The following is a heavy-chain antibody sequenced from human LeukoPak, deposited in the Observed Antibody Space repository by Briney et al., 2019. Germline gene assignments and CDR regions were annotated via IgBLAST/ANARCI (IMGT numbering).Heavy chain of an antibody. V-gene: IGHV1-46*01. D-gene: IGHD5-12*01. CDR1: GYTFTSYY. Sequence: ASVKVSCKSSGYTFTSYYMYWVRQAPGQGLEWMGIINPSGGSTSYAQKFQGRVTMTRDTSISTAYMELSRLRSDDTAVYYCAKGGYLVYHYFDYWGQGTLVTVSS. J-gene: IGHJ4*02. CDR2: INPSGGST. CDR3: AKGGYLVYHYFDY.